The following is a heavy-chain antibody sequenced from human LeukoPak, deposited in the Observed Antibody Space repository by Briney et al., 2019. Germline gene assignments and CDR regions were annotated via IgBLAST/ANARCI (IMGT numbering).Heavy chain of an antibody. CDR1: GGPISSGDYY. D-gene: IGHD3-10*01. CDR2: IYYSGST. V-gene: IGHV4-30-4*08. CDR3: ARVGGSGAFDI. Sequence: SETLSLTCTVSGGPISSGDYYWSWIRQPPGKGLEWIGYIYYSGSTYYNPSLKSRVTISVDTSKNQFSLKLSSVTAADTAVYYCARVGGSGAFDIWGQGTMVTVSS. J-gene: IGHJ3*02.